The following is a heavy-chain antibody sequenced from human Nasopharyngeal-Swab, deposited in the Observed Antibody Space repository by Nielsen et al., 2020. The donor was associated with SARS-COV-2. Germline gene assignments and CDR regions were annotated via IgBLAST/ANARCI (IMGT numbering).Heavy chain of an antibody. J-gene: IGHJ4*02. Sequence: GESVKLAWASSGFTFITYGMHWVRQAPGKGVEWVAFIWYDGSNKYYGDSVKGRFTISRDNSKNTLYLQMNSLRAEDTAVYYCAKGSSSWTYDHWGQGTLVRVSS. CDR2: IWYDGSNK. D-gene: IGHD6-13*01. CDR1: GFTFITYG. CDR3: AKGSSSWTYDH. V-gene: IGHV3-30*02.